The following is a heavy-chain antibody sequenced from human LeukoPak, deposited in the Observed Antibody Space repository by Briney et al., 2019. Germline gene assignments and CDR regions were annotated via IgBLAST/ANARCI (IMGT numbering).Heavy chain of an antibody. J-gene: IGHJ6*02. CDR3: AKEARYCSSTSCNMVKYYYYGMDV. D-gene: IGHD2-2*02. CDR2: ISYDGSNK. CDR1: GFTFSSYG. V-gene: IGHV3-30*18. Sequence: GGSLRLSCAASGFTFSSYGMHWVRQAPRKGLEWVAVISYDGSNKYYADSVKGRFTISRDNSKNTLYLQMNSLRAEDTAVYYCAKEARYCSSTSCNMVKYYYYGMDVWGQGTTVTVSS.